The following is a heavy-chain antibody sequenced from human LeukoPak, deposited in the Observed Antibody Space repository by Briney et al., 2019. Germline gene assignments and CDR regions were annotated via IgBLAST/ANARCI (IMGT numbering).Heavy chain of an antibody. CDR3: ASRKPLLAYCGGDCFSPPDY. CDR1: GGSFSGYY. V-gene: IGHV4-34*01. Sequence: PSETLSLTCAVYGGSFSGYYWSWIRQPPGKGLEWIGEINHSGSTNYNPSLKSRVTISVDTSKNQFSLKLSSVTAADTAVYYCASRKPLLAYCGGDCFSPPDYRGQGTLVTVSS. D-gene: IGHD2-21*02. CDR2: INHSGST. J-gene: IGHJ4*02.